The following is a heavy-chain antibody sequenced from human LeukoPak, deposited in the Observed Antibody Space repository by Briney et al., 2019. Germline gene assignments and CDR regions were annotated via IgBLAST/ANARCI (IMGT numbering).Heavy chain of an antibody. CDR3: ARRDGYNIDC. J-gene: IGHJ4*02. CDR1: GYSFTSYW. D-gene: IGHD5-24*01. V-gene: IGHV5-51*01. Sequence: GGPLKISCKASGYSFTSYWIGWLGQLPGKGLDWMGIIYPGDSDTRNSPSFEGQVTISADKSINTDYLQWSSLEASDSSMYYCARRDGYNIDCWGEGTLVTVSS. CDR2: IYPGDSDT.